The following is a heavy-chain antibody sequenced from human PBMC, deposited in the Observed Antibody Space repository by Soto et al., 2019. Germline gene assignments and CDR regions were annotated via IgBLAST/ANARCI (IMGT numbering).Heavy chain of an antibody. CDR1: GFTFDDYA. J-gene: IGHJ6*02. Sequence: PVGSLRLSCAASGFTFDDYAMHWVRQAPGKGLEWVSGISWNSGSIGYADSVKGRFTISRDNAKNSLYLQMNSLRAEDTALYYCAKASSSGWALMDVWGQGTTVTVSS. CDR2: ISWNSGSI. CDR3: AKASSSGWALMDV. V-gene: IGHV3-9*01. D-gene: IGHD6-19*01.